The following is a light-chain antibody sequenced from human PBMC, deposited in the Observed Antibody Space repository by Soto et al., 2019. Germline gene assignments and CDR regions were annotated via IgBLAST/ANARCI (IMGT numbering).Light chain of an antibody. CDR1: QSVSSY. J-gene: IGKJ1*01. CDR3: QQRSNSPT. CDR2: AAS. Sequence: DILLTQSPATLSSSLEERAILSCRASQSVSSYLAWYQQQPGQAPRLLIYAASNRATGTPARFSGSGSGTDFTLTISRLEPEDVAVYYCQQRSNSPTFGQGTKVDIK. V-gene: IGKV3-11*01.